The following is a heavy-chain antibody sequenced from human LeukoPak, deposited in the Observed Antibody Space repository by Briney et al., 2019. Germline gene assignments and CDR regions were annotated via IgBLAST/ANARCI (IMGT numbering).Heavy chain of an antibody. V-gene: IGHV4-30-4*08. J-gene: IGHJ4*02. CDR2: IYYDGDT. CDR1: GGSISSGDYY. D-gene: IGHD3-22*01. CDR3: ARELSGYYDMNPYFDY. Sequence: PSETLSLTCTVSGGSISSGDYYWSWFRQPLGKDLEWIGYIYYDGDTYYNPSLKSRVTISVDTSKNQFSLKLSSVTAADTAVYYCARELSGYYDMNPYFDYWGQGTLVTVSS.